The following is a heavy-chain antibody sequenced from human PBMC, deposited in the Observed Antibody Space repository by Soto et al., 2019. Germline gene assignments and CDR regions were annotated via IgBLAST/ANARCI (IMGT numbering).Heavy chain of an antibody. V-gene: IGHV3-11*06. CDR3: ARDLPRYYDSSGFLFDY. J-gene: IGHJ4*02. CDR1: GFTFSDYY. Sequence: GGSLRLSCAASGFTFSDYYMSWIRQAPGKGLEWVSYISSSSSYTNYADSVKGRFTISRDNAENSLYLQMNSLRAEDTAVYYCARDLPRYYDSSGFLFDYWGQGTLVTVSS. CDR2: ISSSSSYT. D-gene: IGHD3-22*01.